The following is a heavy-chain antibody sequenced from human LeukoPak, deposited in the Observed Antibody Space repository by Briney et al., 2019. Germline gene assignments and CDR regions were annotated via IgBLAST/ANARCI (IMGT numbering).Heavy chain of an antibody. CDR3: ARGVEQQLVDYYYSMDI. CDR1: GYTFTSYG. J-gene: IGHJ6*02. CDR2: ISAYNGNT. Sequence: ASVKVSCKASGYTFTSYGISWVRQAPGQGLEWMGWISAYNGNTNYAQKLQGRVTMTTDTSTSTSYMELRSLRSDDTAVYYCARGVEQQLVDYYYSMDIWGQGTTVTVSS. V-gene: IGHV1-18*01. D-gene: IGHD6-13*01.